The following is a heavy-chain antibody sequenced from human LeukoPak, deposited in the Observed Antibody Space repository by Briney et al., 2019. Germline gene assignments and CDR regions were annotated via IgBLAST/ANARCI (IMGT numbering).Heavy chain of an antibody. CDR3: ARLSDTMVRGVSDWFDP. V-gene: IGHV4-4*09. Sequence: SETLSLTCTVSGGSISSYYWSWIRQPPGKGLEWIGYIYTSGSTNYNPSLKSRVTISVDTSKNQFSLKLSSVTAADTAVYYCARLSDTMVRGVSDWFDPWGQGTLVTVSS. D-gene: IGHD3-10*01. J-gene: IGHJ5*02. CDR1: GGSISSYY. CDR2: IYTSGST.